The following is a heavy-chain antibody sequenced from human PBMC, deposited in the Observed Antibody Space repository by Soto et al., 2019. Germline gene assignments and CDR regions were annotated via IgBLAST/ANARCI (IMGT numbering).Heavy chain of an antibody. Sequence: PSETLSLTCTVSGGSISSGYYSWSWIRQAPGKGLEWIGYIFSSGTTYYNPSLKSRLTMSLDTSQNQFSLKLNSVTAADTAVYFCARVPSPFDFYYAMDVWGQGTTVTVS. CDR1: GGSISSGYYS. CDR2: IFSSGTT. V-gene: IGHV4-30-4*02. D-gene: IGHD3-16*01. J-gene: IGHJ6*02. CDR3: ARVPSPFDFYYAMDV.